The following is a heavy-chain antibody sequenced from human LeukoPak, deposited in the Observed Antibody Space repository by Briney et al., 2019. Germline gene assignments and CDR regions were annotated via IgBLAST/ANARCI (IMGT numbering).Heavy chain of an antibody. CDR2: FDPEDGET. Sequence: ASVKVSCTVSGYTLTELSMHWVRQAPGKGLEWMGGFDPEDGETIYAQKFQGRVTMTEDTSTDTAYMELSSLRSEDTAVYYCATVYYYDSSGYHQFDYWGQGTLVTVSS. D-gene: IGHD3-22*01. CDR1: GYTLTELS. CDR3: ATVYYYDSSGYHQFDY. J-gene: IGHJ4*02. V-gene: IGHV1-24*01.